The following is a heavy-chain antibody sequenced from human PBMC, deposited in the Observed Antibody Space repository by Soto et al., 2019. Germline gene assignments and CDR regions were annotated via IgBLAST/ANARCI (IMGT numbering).Heavy chain of an antibody. J-gene: IGHJ6*03. CDR3: AKDGSIAAAGDYYYYYMDV. D-gene: IGHD6-13*01. CDR1: GFTFSSYA. Sequence: PGGSLRLSCAASGFTFSSYAMSWVRQAPGKGLEWVSAISGSGGSTYYADSVKGRFTISRDNSKNTLYLQMNSLRVEDTAVYYCAKDGSIAAAGDYYYYYMDVWGKGTTVTVSS. V-gene: IGHV3-23*01. CDR2: ISGSGGST.